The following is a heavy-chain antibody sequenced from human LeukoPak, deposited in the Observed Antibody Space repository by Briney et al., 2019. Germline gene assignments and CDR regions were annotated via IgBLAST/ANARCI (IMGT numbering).Heavy chain of an antibody. J-gene: IGHJ6*03. CDR2: ISGSGGST. CDR1: GFTFSSYA. D-gene: IGHD3-10*02. Sequence: PGGSLRLSCAASGFTFSSYAMSWVRQAPGKGLEWVSGISGSGGSTYSADSVKGRFTISRDNSKNTLYLQMNSLRAEDTALYYCAKDYVPGRDYNYYMDGWGKGTTVTVSS. V-gene: IGHV3-23*01. CDR3: AKDYVPGRDYNYYMDG.